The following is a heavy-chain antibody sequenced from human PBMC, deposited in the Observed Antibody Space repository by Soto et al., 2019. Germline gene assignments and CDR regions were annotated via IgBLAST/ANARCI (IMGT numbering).Heavy chain of an antibody. Sequence: SETLSLTCTVSGGSISSYYWSWIRQPPGKGLEWIGYIYYSGSTSYNPSLKSRVTISVDTSKSQFSLKLSSVTAADTAVYYCARCGNWNYASDYWGQGTVVTVSS. CDR3: ARCGNWNYASDY. CDR2: IYYSGST. D-gene: IGHD1-7*01. CDR1: GGSISSYY. J-gene: IGHJ4*02. V-gene: IGHV4-59*01.